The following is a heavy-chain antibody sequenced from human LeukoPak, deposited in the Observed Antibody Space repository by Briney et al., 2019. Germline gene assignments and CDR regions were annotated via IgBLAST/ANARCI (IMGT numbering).Heavy chain of an antibody. CDR2: ISYDGSNK. D-gene: IGHD4-17*01. V-gene: IGHV3-30-3*01. Sequence: PGGSLRLSCAASGFTFSSYAMHWVRQAPGKGLEWVAVISYDGSNKYYADSVKGRFTISRDNSKNTLYLQMNSLRAEDTAVYYCATDYGDLGYWGQGTLVTVSS. CDR3: ATDYGDLGY. CDR1: GFTFSSYA. J-gene: IGHJ4*02.